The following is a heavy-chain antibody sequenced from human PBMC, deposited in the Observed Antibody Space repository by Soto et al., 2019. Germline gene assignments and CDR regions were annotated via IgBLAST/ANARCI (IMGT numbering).Heavy chain of an antibody. V-gene: IGHV2-5*02. CDR2: IYWDDDK. CDR1: GFSLSTSGVG. Sequence: QITLKESGTTLVKHTQTLTLTCTFSGFSLSTSGVGVGLIRQPPGKALEWLALIYWDDDKRYRPSLKSRLTITTDTSKNQVVHTLTNMDPVDTATSYCEHRRRGSYFDYWGQGTLVTVSS. D-gene: IGHD3-16*01. J-gene: IGHJ4*02. CDR3: EHRRRGSYFDY.